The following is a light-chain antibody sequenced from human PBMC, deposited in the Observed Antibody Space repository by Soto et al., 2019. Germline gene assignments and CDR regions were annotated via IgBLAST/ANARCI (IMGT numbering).Light chain of an antibody. CDR2: WES. V-gene: IGKV4-1*01. CDR3: QQYYTTPRT. Sequence: DIVMTQSPDSLAVSLGERATINWKSSQSVLYNSNNKNSLAWYQQKPGQPPRLLIDWESTRGSGVPDRFSGSGYGTDFTLTISSLQAEDVPVYYCQQYYTTPRTFGQRTKLEIK. J-gene: IGKJ1*01. CDR1: QSVLYNSNNKNS.